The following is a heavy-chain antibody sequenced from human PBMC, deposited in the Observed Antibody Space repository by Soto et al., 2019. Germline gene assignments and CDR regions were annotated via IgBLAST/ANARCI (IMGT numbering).Heavy chain of an antibody. D-gene: IGHD6-6*01. J-gene: IGHJ4*02. CDR3: ARATSSSSSRFDY. CDR1: GGSFSGYY. CDR2: INHSGST. Sequence: SETLSLTCAVYGGSFSGYYWSWIRQPPGKGLEWIGEINHSGSTNYNPSLKSRVTISVDTSKNQFSLKLSSVTAADTAVYYCARATSSSSSRFDYWGQGTLVTVSS. V-gene: IGHV4-34*01.